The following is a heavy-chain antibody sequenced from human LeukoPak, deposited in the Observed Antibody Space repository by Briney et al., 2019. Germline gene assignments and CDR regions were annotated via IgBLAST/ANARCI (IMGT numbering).Heavy chain of an antibody. CDR1: AFTFSSYG. J-gene: IGHJ4*02. V-gene: IGHV3-30*18. Sequence: GGSLRLSCAASAFTFSSYGMHWVRQAPGKGLEWVAVISYDGSNKYYADSVKGRFTISRDNSKNTLYLQMNSLRAKDTAVYYCAKDLDVGHYYGSGSSLNFDYWGQGTLVTVSS. D-gene: IGHD3-10*01. CDR3: AKDLDVGHYYGSGSSLNFDY. CDR2: ISYDGSNK.